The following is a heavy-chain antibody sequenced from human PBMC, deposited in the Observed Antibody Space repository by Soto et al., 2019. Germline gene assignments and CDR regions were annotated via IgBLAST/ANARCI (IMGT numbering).Heavy chain of an antibody. CDR1: GGTYSVYA. J-gene: IGHJ6*02. V-gene: IGHV1-69*13. D-gene: IGHD2-2*01. CDR3: ARAYCSSTSCYSGELLYSYSGMDV. CDR2: IIPIFGTA. Sequence: GASLKVSCKAAGGTYSVYASSCGRQAPEQGLEWMGGIIPIFGTANYAQKFQGRVTITADESTSTAYMELSSLRSEDTAVYYCARAYCSSTSCYSGELLYSYSGMDVWVQGTTVIVFS.